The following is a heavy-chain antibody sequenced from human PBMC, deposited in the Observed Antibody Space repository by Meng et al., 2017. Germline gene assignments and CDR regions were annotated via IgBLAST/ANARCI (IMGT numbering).Heavy chain of an antibody. D-gene: IGHD6-19*01. J-gene: IGHJ4*02. Sequence: ASVKVSCKASGYTFTSYAMHWVRQAPGQRLEWMGWINAGNGNTKYAQKFQGRVTITRDTSTSTAYMELSSLSSEDTAVYYCAGVGGRGWYVYFFGYWGQGTLVTVSS. CDR1: GYTFTSYA. V-gene: IGHV1-3*01. CDR2: INAGNGNT. CDR3: AGVGGRGWYVYFFGY.